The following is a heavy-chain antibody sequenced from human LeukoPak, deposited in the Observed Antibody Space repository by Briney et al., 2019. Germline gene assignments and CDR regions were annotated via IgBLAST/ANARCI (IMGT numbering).Heavy chain of an antibody. D-gene: IGHD2-15*01. CDR3: GKGTVRYCSGGSCRLFDY. CDR1: GFTFSSYC. V-gene: IGHV3-30*18. J-gene: IGHJ4*02. CDR2: ISYDGSNK. Sequence: GRSLRLSCAASGFTFSSYCMHWVRQAPGKGLEWVAVISYDGSNKYYADSVKGRFTISRDNSKNTLYLQMNSLRAEDTAVYYCGKGTVRYCSGGSCRLFDYWGQGTLVTVSS.